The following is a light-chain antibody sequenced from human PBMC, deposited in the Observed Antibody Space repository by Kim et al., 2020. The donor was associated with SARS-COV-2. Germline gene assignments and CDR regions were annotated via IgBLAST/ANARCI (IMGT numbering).Light chain of an antibody. J-gene: IGKJ1*01. CDR3: QHYGDSRTWT. Sequence: PGEGGTPSCRSSQSLSARSVAWYQQKPGQSPRLVILGTSTRATGVPDRFSGSGAGTDFTLTIDRLDPEDVAVYYCQHYGDSRTWTFGQGTKVDIK. V-gene: IGKV3-20*01. CDR2: GTS. CDR1: QSLSARS.